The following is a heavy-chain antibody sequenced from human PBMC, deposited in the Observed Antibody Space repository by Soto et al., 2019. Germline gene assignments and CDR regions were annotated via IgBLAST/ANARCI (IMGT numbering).Heavy chain of an antibody. D-gene: IGHD3-16*01. J-gene: IGHJ4*02. V-gene: IGHV5-51*01. CDR2: IYPEDSNT. CDR1: GYIFTSYW. Sequence: PRESLKISCKGSGYIFTSYWISWVRQMPGKGLEWMGIIYPEDSNTKYSPSFQGQVTISVDKSISNAYLQWSSLKASDTAMYFCARHFGGSGGTSEIDYWGQGALVTVSS. CDR3: ARHFGGSGGTSEIDY.